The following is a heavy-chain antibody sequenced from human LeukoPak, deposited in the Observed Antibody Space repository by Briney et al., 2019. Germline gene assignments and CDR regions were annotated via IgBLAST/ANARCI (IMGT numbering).Heavy chain of an antibody. V-gene: IGHV4-31*03. Sequence: SETLSLTCTVSGGSISSGGYSWSWIRQHPGKGLEWIGYIYYSGSTYYNPSLKSRVTISVDTSKNQFSLKLSSVTAADTAVYYCARDGLYYYGVDVWGQGTTVTVSS. CDR3: ARDGLYYYGVDV. J-gene: IGHJ6*02. CDR1: GGSISSGGYS. CDR2: IYYSGST.